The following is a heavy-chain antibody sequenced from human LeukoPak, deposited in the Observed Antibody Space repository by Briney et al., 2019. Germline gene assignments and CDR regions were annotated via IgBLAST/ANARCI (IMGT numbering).Heavy chain of an antibody. Sequence: GGSLRLSCAASGFTFSSYAMSWVRQAPGKGLEWVSASSGSGGSTYYADSVKGRFTISRDNSKNTLYLQMNCLRAEDTAVYYCAKDRGDFGVVIMEDSWGQGTLVTVSS. CDR2: SSGSGGST. D-gene: IGHD3-3*01. CDR3: AKDRGDFGVVIMEDS. V-gene: IGHV3-23*01. CDR1: GFTFSSYA. J-gene: IGHJ4*02.